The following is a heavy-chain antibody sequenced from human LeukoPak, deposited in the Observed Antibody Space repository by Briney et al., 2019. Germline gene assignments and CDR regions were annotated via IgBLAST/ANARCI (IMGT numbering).Heavy chain of an antibody. J-gene: IGHJ4*02. D-gene: IGHD3-3*01. CDR3: AREVGELQFLEWLYPI. V-gene: IGHV3-11*01. CDR1: GGSFSGYY. CDR2: ISSSSSTI. Sequence: KPSETLSLTCAVYGGSFSGYYWSWIRQPPGKGLEWVSYISSSSSTIYYADSVKGRFTISRDNAKNSLYLQMNSLRAEDTAVYYCAREVGELQFLEWLYPIWGQGTLVTVSS.